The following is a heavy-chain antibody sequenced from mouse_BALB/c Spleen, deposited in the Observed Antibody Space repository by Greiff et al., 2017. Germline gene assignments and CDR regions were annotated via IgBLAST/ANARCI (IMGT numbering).Heavy chain of an antibody. Sequence: DVKLVESGAELVKPGASVKLSCTASGFNIKDTYMHWVKQRPEQGLEWIGRIDPANGNTKYDPKFQGKATITADTSSNTAYLQLSSLTSEDTAVYYCARGWDCFDYWGQGTTLTVSS. D-gene: IGHD1-1*02. J-gene: IGHJ2*01. CDR3: ARGWDCFDY. V-gene: IGHV14-3*02. CDR1: GFNIKDTY. CDR2: IDPANGNT.